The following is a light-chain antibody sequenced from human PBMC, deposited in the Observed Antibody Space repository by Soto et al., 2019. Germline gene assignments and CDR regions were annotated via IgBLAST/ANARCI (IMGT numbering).Light chain of an antibody. J-gene: IGKJ1*01. V-gene: IGKV3-20*01. CDR1: XXVXXXY. Sequence: EIVLTQSPGTLSLSPRXXXXLXXXAXXXVXXXYLAWYQHKPGQAPRLLIYGVSSRAPGIPDRFSGSGSGTDFTLTISRLEPEDFAVXXXQQXAASPRTFGQGTQVEVK. CDR2: GVS. CDR3: QQXAASPRT.